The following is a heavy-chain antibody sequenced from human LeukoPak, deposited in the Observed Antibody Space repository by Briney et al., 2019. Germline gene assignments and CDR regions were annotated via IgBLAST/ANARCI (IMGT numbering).Heavy chain of an antibody. J-gene: IGHJ5*02. CDR2: MNPNSGNT. CDR1: GYTFTSYD. Sequence: SVKVSCKASGYTFTSYDINWVRQATGQGLEWMGWMNPNSGNTGYAQKFQGRVTMTRNTSISTAYMELSSLRSEDTAVYYCAREVDGDVWFDPWGQGTLVTVSS. D-gene: IGHD4-17*01. V-gene: IGHV1-8*01. CDR3: AREVDGDVWFDP.